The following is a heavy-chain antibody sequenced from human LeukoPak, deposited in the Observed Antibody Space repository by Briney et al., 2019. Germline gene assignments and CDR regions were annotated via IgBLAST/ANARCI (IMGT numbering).Heavy chain of an antibody. CDR1: GGSISSYY. V-gene: IGHV4-4*07. J-gene: IGHJ4*02. D-gene: IGHD3-10*01. CDR3: ARNKLWFGELSDYYFDY. CDR2: IYTSGST. Sequence: PSETLSLTCTVSGGSISSYYWSWIRQPAGKGLEWIGRIYTSGSTNYNPSLKSRVTMSVDTSKNQFSLKLSSVTAADTAVYYCARNKLWFGELSDYYFDYWGQGTLVTVSS.